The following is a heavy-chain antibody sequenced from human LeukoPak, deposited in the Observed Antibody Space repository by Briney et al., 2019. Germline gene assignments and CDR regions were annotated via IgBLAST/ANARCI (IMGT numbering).Heavy chain of an antibody. CDR2: VNPNSGGT. CDR1: GYTFTGYY. CDR3: ARERAAAARDYFYYMGV. V-gene: IGHV1-2*02. Sequence: ASVKVSCKASGYTFTGYYMHWVRQSPGQGLEWMGWVNPNSGGTNYAQKFQGRVTMTRDKSISTAYMELSRLRSDETAVYYCARERAAAARDYFYYMGVWGKGTTVTVSS. J-gene: IGHJ6*03. D-gene: IGHD6-13*01.